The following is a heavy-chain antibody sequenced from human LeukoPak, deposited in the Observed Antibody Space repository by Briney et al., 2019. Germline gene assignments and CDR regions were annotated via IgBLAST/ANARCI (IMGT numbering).Heavy chain of an antibody. J-gene: IGHJ4*02. CDR1: GFTFSSNA. Sequence: GGSLRLSCEASGFTFSSNAMSWVRQAPGKGLEWVSAISRSGGSTDYADSVKGRFTIPRDNSKNTLYLQMSSLRAEDTAVYYCAKRSIPAVAAPLRYLDYWRQGNLLTVFS. CDR3: AKRSIPAVAAPLRYLDY. CDR2: ISRSGGST. D-gene: IGHD6-19*01. V-gene: IGHV3-23*01.